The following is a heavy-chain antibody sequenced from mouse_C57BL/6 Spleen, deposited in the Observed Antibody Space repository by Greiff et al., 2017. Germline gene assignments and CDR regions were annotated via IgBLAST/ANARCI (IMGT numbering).Heavy chain of an antibody. V-gene: IGHV5-4*01. CDR3: ARDHYYGSSYDWFAY. CDR1: GFTFSSYA. CDR2: ISDGGSYT. Sequence: EVKLVESGGGLVKPGGSLKLSCAASGFTFSSYAMSWVRQTPEKRLEWVATISDGGSYTYYPDNVKGRFTISRDNAKNNLYLQMSHLKSEDTAMYYWARDHYYGSSYDWFAYWGQGTLVTVSA. J-gene: IGHJ3*01. D-gene: IGHD1-1*01.